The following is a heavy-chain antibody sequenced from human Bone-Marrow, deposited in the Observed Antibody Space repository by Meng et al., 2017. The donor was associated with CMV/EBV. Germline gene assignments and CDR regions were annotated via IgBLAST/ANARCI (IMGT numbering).Heavy chain of an antibody. Sequence: GGSLRLSCAASGFTFSSYAMHWVRQAPGKGLEWVAVISYDGSNKYYADSVKGRFTISRDNSKNTLYLQMNSLRAEDTAVYYCARGGRDDFWSGINGGLRLYYYYGMDVWGQGTTVTVSS. V-gene: IGHV3-30*04. D-gene: IGHD3-3*01. CDR3: ARGGRDDFWSGINGGLRLYYYYGMDV. CDR1: GFTFSSYA. J-gene: IGHJ6*02. CDR2: ISYDGSNK.